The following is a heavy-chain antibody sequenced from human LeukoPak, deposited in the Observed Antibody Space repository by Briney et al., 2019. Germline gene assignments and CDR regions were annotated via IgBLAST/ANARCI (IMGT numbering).Heavy chain of an antibody. CDR1: GFTFSSYA. V-gene: IGHV3-23*01. Sequence: GGSLRLSCAASGFTFSSYAMSWVRQAPGKGLEWVSGISSSGGSTYYADSVRGRFTISRDNSKNTLYLQMNSLRAEDTAVYYRAKRYGSGRGFDYWGQGTLATVSS. D-gene: IGHD3-10*01. CDR3: AKRYGSGRGFDY. CDR2: ISSSGGST. J-gene: IGHJ4*02.